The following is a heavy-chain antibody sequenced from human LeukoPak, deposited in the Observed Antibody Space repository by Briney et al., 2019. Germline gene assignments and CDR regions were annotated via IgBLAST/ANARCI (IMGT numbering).Heavy chain of an antibody. Sequence: ASVKVSCKASGYTFTTYGISWVRQAPGQGPEWMGWISPHTGNTNYAPKFQGRVTMTTDTSTSTAYMELRSLRSDDTAVYYCARAGYDYVWGSYRYFDYWGQGTLVTVSS. V-gene: IGHV1-18*01. CDR1: GYTFTTYG. CDR2: ISPHTGNT. D-gene: IGHD3-16*02. J-gene: IGHJ4*02. CDR3: ARAGYDYVWGSYRYFDY.